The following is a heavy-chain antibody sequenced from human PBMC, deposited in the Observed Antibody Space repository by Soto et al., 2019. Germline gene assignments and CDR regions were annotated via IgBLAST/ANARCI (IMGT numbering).Heavy chain of an antibody. Sequence: GGSLRLSCVASGFTFSNYAINWVRQAPGKGLEWISAISGTGGNSYYSDSVKGRFTVSRDNNKNTLFLQMNSLRVEDKAIYYCAKSNEYWSGYRFLDYWGQGTLVTVSS. V-gene: IGHV3-23*01. CDR3: AKSNEYWSGYRFLDY. D-gene: IGHD3-3*01. J-gene: IGHJ4*02. CDR1: GFTFSNYA. CDR2: ISGTGGNS.